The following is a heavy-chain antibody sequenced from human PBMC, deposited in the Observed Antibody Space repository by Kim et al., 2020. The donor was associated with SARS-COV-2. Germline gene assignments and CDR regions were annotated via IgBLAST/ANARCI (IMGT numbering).Heavy chain of an antibody. D-gene: IGHD3-3*01. CDR1: GGSISSSSYY. CDR2: IYYSGST. Sequence: SETLSLTCTVSGGSISSSSYYWGWIRQPPGKGLEWIGSIYYSGSTYYNPSLKSRVTISVDTSKNQFSLKLSSVTAADTAVYYCARHTGLRGGYYDFWSGYPQGNWFDPWGQGTLVTVSS. V-gene: IGHV4-39*01. J-gene: IGHJ5*02. CDR3: ARHTGLRGGYYDFWSGYPQGNWFDP.